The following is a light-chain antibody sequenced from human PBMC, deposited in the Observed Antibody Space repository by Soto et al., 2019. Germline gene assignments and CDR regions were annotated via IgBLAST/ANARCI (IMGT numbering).Light chain of an antibody. CDR1: SSNIGAGYD. CDR2: GNS. J-gene: IGLJ1*01. CDR3: QSYDSSLSAWV. V-gene: IGLV1-40*01. Sequence: QSVLTQPPSVSGAPGQRVTISYTGSSSNIGAGYDVHWYQQLPGTAPKLLIYGNSNRPSGVPDRFSGSKSGTSASLAITGLQAEDEADYYCQSYDSSLSAWVFGTGTKVTVL.